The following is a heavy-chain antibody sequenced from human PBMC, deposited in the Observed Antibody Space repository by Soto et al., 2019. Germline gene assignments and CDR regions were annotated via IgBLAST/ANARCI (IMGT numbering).Heavy chain of an antibody. V-gene: IGHV4-61*01. CDR2: IYYSGST. Sequence: SETLSLTCTVSGGSVSSGSYYWSWIRQPPGKGLERIGYIYYSGSTNYNPSLKSRVTISVDTSKNQFSLKLSSVTAADTAVYYCARDRPRGSSWYGIDYWGQGTLVTVSS. D-gene: IGHD6-13*01. J-gene: IGHJ4*02. CDR3: ARDRPRGSSWYGIDY. CDR1: GGSVSSGSYY.